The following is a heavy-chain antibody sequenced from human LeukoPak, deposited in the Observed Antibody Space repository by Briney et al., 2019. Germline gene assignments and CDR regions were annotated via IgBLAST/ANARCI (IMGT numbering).Heavy chain of an antibody. CDR3: ARDLVWGYYYFDY. D-gene: IGHD2-15*01. V-gene: IGHV3-21*01. CDR1: GFTFSSYS. J-gene: IGHJ4*02. CDR2: ISSSSSYI. Sequence: GGSLRLSCAASGFTFSSYSMNWVRQAPGKGLEWVSSISSSSSYIYYADSVKGRFTISRDNAKNSLYLQMNSLRAEDTAVYYCARDLVWGYYYFDYWGQGTLVTVSS.